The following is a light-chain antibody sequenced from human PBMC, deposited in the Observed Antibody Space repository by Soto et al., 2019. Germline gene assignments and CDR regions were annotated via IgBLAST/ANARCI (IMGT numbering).Light chain of an antibody. CDR2: KVS. V-gene: IGKV2-30*01. J-gene: IGKJ1*01. Sequence: DVVMTQSPLSLPVTLGQPASISCKSSQTLVSSDGNTYLNWFQQRPGQSPRRLIYKVSNRDSGGPDRFSGSGAGSDFTLKISRVEAEDVGTYYCMQGAHWPPWTFGQGTKVEIK. CDR1: QTLVSSDGNTY. CDR3: MQGAHWPPWT.